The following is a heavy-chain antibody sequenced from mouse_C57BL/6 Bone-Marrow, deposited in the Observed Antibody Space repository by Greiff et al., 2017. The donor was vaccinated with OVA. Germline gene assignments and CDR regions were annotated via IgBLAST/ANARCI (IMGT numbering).Heavy chain of an antibody. D-gene: IGHD2-4*01. CDR2: ISSGGDYI. Sequence: EVQGVESGEGLVKPGGSLKLSCAASGFTFSSYAMSWVRQTPEKRLEWVAYISSGGDYIYYADTVKGRFTISRDNARNTLYLQMSSLKSEDTAMYYCTRIYYDSAWFAYWGQGTLVTVSA. V-gene: IGHV5-9-1*02. CDR3: TRIYYDSAWFAY. CDR1: GFTFSSYA. J-gene: IGHJ3*01.